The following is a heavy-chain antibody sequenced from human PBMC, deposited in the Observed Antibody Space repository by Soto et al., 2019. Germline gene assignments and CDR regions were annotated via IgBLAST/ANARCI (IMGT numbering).Heavy chain of an antibody. CDR3: ARGKSERLTLSIYYYYGMDV. V-gene: IGHV4-39*01. CDR2: IFHTGST. J-gene: IGHJ6*02. Sequence: QLQLQESGPRLVRPSETLSLTCSVSGGSISSRNYYWGWIRQPPGKGLEWIGTIFHTGSTSYNPSLQSRVTISVDTSKTQFSLRLSSVTAADTAVYYCARGKSERLTLSIYYYYGMDVWGQGTTVTVSS. CDR1: GGSISSRNYY. D-gene: IGHD3-10*01.